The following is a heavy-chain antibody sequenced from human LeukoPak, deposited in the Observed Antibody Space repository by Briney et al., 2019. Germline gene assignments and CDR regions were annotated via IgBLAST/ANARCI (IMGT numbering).Heavy chain of an antibody. D-gene: IGHD3-3*01. CDR2: IIPIFGTA. V-gene: IGHV1-69*13. J-gene: IGHJ5*02. CDR3: ARDRDFWSGWTWFDP. Sequence: SVKVSCKASGYTFTSYAISWVRQAPGQGLEWMGGIIPIFGTANYAQKFQGRVTITADESTSTAYMELSSLRSEDTAVYYCARDRDFWSGWTWFDPWGQGTLVTVSS. CDR1: GYTFTSYA.